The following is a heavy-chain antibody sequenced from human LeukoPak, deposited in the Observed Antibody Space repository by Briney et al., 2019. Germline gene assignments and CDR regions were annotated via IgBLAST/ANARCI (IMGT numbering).Heavy chain of an antibody. CDR2: TYYRYKSFT. V-gene: IGHV6-1*01. CDR1: GDSVSNNRVG. Sequence: SQTLSLTCAISGDSVSNNRVGWNWIRQSPSRGLEWLGRTYYRYKSFTDYAVSVKSRIVVNPDASRNQFSLQLNSVTPEDTAVYYCARSLSDGAFDIWGQGTMVTVYS. J-gene: IGHJ3*02. D-gene: IGHD5-24*01. CDR3: ARSLSDGAFDI.